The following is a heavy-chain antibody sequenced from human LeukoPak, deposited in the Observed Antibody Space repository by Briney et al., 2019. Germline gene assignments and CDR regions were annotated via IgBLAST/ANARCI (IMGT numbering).Heavy chain of an antibody. CDR3: AKIGRSYDFWTGYYEEEVDYMDV. CDR1: GGSFSGYY. V-gene: IGHV3-23*01. Sequence: PSETLSLTCAVYGGSFSGYYWSWIRQPPGKGLEWVSGISDSGVGTKHADSVKGRFTISRDNSKNTLYLQMNSLRAEDTAVYYCAKIGRSYDFWTGYYEEEVDYMDVWGNGTTVTVSS. J-gene: IGHJ6*03. D-gene: IGHD3-3*01. CDR2: ISDSGVGT.